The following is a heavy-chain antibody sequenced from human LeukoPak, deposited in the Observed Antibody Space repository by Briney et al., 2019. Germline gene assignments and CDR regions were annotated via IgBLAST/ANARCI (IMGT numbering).Heavy chain of an antibody. V-gene: IGHV4-59*08. CDR2: IYYSGST. D-gene: IGHD1/OR15-1a*01. Sequence: XSXIRQPPXKXLEWIXYIYYSGSTNYNPSLKSRVTISVDTSKNQFSLKLSSVTATDTAVYYCARSGTSRYYFYGMDVWGQGTTVTVSS. CDR3: ARSGTSRYYFYGMDV. J-gene: IGHJ6*02.